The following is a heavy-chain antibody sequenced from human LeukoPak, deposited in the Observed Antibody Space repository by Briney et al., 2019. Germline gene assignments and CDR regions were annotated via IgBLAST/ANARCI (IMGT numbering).Heavy chain of an antibody. V-gene: IGHV4-61*02. CDR1: GGSISSGSYY. CDR2: IYTSGST. Sequence: PSETLSLTCTVSGGSISSGSYYWSWIRQPAGKGLEWIGRIYTSGSTNYNPSLKSRVTISVDTSKNQFSLKLSSVTAADTAVYYCAREAAATSLWGRGTLVTVSS. CDR3: AREAAATSL. D-gene: IGHD6-25*01. J-gene: IGHJ2*01.